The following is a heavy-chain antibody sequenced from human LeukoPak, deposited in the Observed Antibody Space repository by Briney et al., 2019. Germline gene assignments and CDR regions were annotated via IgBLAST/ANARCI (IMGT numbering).Heavy chain of an antibody. CDR1: GFTFSSYA. J-gene: IGHJ4*02. Sequence: GGSLRLSCAASGFTFSSYAMSWVRQAPGKGLEWVSYISSSSSTIYYADSVKGRFTISRDNAKNSLYLQMNSLRAEDTAVYYCARDLTGTFDYWGQGTLVTVSS. CDR2: ISSSSSTI. D-gene: IGHD1-1*01. CDR3: ARDLTGTFDY. V-gene: IGHV3-48*01.